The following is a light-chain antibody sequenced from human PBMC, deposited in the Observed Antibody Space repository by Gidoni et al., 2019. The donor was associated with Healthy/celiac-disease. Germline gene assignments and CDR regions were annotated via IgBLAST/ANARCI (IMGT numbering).Light chain of an antibody. Sequence: DIQLIQSPSSLSASVGDRVTITRRVSQVISRYLNWYRQKPGKVPKLLIYSASNLQSGVPSRFSGSGGGGAVILTISSLQPEDVETYYDQRTYNAPPLTFXGXTKVEIK. J-gene: IGKJ4*01. V-gene: IGKV1-27*01. CDR2: SAS. CDR1: QVISRY. CDR3: QRTYNAPPLT.